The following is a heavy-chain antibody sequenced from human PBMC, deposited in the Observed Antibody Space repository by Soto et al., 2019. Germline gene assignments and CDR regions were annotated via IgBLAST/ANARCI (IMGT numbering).Heavy chain of an antibody. J-gene: IGHJ5*02. D-gene: IGHD1-1*01. CDR1: CGSISSSSYY. CDR2: IYYSGST. Sequence: PSETLSLTCTVSCGSISSSSYYWGWIRQPPGKGLEWIGSIYYSGSTYYNPSLKSRVIMSFDTSKDQFSLTLQSVTAADTGIYYCVRGKSEVDVFFPTPLPFDPWGPGTAVTGSS. V-gene: IGHV4-39*02. CDR3: VRGKSEVDVFFPTPLPFDP.